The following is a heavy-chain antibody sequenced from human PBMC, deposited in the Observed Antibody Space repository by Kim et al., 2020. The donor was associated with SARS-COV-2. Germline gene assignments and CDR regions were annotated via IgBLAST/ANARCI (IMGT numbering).Heavy chain of an antibody. V-gene: IGHV3-23*01. D-gene: IGHD4-17*01. J-gene: IGHJ4*02. Sequence: YYADSVKGRFTISRDNSKNTLYLQMNSLRAEDTAVYYCAKEGYGDYVFLFWGQGTLVTVSS. CDR3: AKEGYGDYVFLF.